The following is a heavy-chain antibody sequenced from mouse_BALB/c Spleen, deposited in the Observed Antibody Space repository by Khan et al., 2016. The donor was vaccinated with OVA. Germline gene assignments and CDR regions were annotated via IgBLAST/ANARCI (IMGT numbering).Heavy chain of an antibody. J-gene: IGHJ3*01. V-gene: IGHV1-12*01. CDR3: ARAEDYYGSRGAWFAY. CDR2: IYPGNGDT. Sequence: QVQLQQPGAELVKPGASVKMSCKASGYTFTSYNMHWVKQTPGQGLEWIGAIYPGNGDTSYNQKFKGKATLTADKSSSTAYMQLSRLTSEDSAGYYCARAEDYYGSRGAWFAYWGQGTLVTVSA. CDR1: GYTFTSYN. D-gene: IGHD1-1*01.